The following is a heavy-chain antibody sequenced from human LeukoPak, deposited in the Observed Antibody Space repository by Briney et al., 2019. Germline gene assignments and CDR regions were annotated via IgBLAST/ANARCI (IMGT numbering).Heavy chain of an antibody. Sequence: GGSLRLSCAASGFTFSGSALHWVRQASGKGLEWIAAISGSGGSTYYADSVKGRFTISRDNSKNTLYLQMNSLRAEDTAVYYCAKDLQVRGVIIRRGNWFDPWGQGTLVTVSS. D-gene: IGHD3-10*01. V-gene: IGHV3-23*01. J-gene: IGHJ5*02. CDR1: GFTFSGSA. CDR2: ISGSGGST. CDR3: AKDLQVRGVIIRRGNWFDP.